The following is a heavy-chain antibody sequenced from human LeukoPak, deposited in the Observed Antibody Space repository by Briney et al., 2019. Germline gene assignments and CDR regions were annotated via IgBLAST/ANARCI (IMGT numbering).Heavy chain of an antibody. CDR1: GGTFSSYA. CDR3: ARGGTGYSSGWYDEWVRWAIDY. D-gene: IGHD6-19*01. V-gene: IGHV1-69*01. J-gene: IGHJ4*02. Sequence: PVKVSCKASGGTFSSYAISWVRQAPGQGLEWMGGIIPIFGTANYAQKFQGRVTITADESTSTAYMELSSLRSEDTAVYYCARGGTGYSSGWYDEWVRWAIDYWGQGTLVTVSS. CDR2: IIPIFGTA.